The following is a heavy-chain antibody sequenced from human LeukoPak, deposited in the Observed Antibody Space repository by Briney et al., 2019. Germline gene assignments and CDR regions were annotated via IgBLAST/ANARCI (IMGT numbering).Heavy chain of an antibody. D-gene: IGHD3-22*01. J-gene: IGHJ4*02. V-gene: IGHV3-9*01. CDR2: ISWNSGSI. CDR1: GFTFDDYA. Sequence: PGGSLRLSCAASGFTFDDYAMHWVRHAPGNGLEWVSGISWNSGSIAYADSVKGRFTISRDNAKTSLYLQMNSLRAEATALYYCAKAAQYYYDSSGDYSALFDYWGQGTLVTVSS. CDR3: AKAAQYYYDSSGDYSALFDY.